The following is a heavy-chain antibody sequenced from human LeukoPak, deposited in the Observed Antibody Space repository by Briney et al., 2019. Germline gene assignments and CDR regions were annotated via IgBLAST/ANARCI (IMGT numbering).Heavy chain of an antibody. Sequence: GASVKVSCEASGYTFTGHFMHWVRQAPGQGLEWMGWFNPNSGGTNYAQKFQGRVTMTRDTSISTAYMQMSTLRSDDTAVYYCARSRYSYGLVDFDIWGQGTIVTVSS. CDR1: GYTFTGHF. D-gene: IGHD5-18*01. CDR2: FNPNSGGT. J-gene: IGHJ3*02. CDR3: ARSRYSYGLVDFDI. V-gene: IGHV1-2*02.